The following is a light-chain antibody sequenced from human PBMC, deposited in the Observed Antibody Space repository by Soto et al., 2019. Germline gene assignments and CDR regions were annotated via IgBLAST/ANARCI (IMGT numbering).Light chain of an antibody. CDR2: SNN. Sequence: QSVLTQPPSASGTPGQRVTISCYGSSSNIGSNTVNWYQQLPGTAPKLLIYSNNQRPSRVPDRFSGSKSGTSASLAISGLQSEDEADYYCAAWDDSLNGPVFGGGTKLTVL. J-gene: IGLJ2*01. CDR1: SSNIGSNT. CDR3: AAWDDSLNGPV. V-gene: IGLV1-44*01.